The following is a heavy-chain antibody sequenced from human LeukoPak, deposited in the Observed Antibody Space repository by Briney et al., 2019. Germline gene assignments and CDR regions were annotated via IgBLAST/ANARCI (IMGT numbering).Heavy chain of an antibody. V-gene: IGHV4-59*01. CDR2: IYHSGST. CDR3: ARSGYSSYN. D-gene: IGHD6-19*01. J-gene: IGHJ4*02. CDR1: GGSISSYY. Sequence: KPSEPLSLTCTVSGGSISSYYWSWLRQPPGKGLEWFGYIYHSGSTNYNPPLESRVTISVDTSKNQLSLKLSSVTAADTAVYYCARSGYSSYNWGQGTLVTVSS.